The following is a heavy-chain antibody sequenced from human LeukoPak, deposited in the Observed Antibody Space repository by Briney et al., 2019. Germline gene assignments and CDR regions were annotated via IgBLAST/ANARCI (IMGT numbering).Heavy chain of an antibody. J-gene: IGHJ6*04. CDR1: GFTFSSYG. V-gene: IGHV3-30*18. CDR3: AKDNVDV. CDR2: ISYDGSKK. Sequence: GGSLRLSCEASGFTFSSYGIHWVRQAPGKGLEWVAVISYDGSKKYYAESVKGRFTISRDNSKNTLYLQMNSLRGEDTAVYYCAKDNVDVWGKGTTVTVSS.